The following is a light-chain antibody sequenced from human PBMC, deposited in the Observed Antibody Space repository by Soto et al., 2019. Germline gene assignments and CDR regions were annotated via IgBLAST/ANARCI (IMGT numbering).Light chain of an antibody. CDR3: QQYDSSPRT. CDR1: QSISSSY. Sequence: EIVLTQSPGTLSLSPGERATLSCRASQSISSSYLAWCQQKPGPAPRLLIYGPSSRAPCIPDRVSGSGSGTDFTLTINRLEPEDFAVYYCQQYDSSPRTFGQGTKVDIK. CDR2: GPS. V-gene: IGKV3-20*01. J-gene: IGKJ1*01.